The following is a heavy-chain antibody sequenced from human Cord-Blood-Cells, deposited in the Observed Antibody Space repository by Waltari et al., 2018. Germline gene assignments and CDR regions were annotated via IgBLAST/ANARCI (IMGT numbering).Heavy chain of an antibody. V-gene: IGHV4-39*01. D-gene: IGHD1-20*01. J-gene: IGHJ6*03. CDR3: ARYNWDYYYYYMDV. CDR2: IYYSGST. CDR1: GGSISSSSYY. Sequence: QLQLQESGPGLVKPSETLSLTCTVSGGSISSSSYYWGCIRQPPGKGLEWIGSIYYSGSTYYNPTRKSRVTISVDTSKNQFSLKLSSVTAADTAVYYCARYNWDYYYYYMDVWGKGTTVTVSS.